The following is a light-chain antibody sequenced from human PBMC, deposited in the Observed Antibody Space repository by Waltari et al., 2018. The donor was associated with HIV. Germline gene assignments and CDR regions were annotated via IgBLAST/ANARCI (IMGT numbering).Light chain of an antibody. CDR3: QQYYSYPQA. Sequence: AIRMTQSPSSLSASTGDRVTISCRASQDIGTYLAWYQHKPGKVPELLMYSASTLQSGLPSRFNGSGSGTDFTLTIDCLQSEDFATYYCQQYYSYPQAFGQGTKLEIK. J-gene: IGKJ2*01. CDR1: QDIGTY. V-gene: IGKV1-8*01. CDR2: SAS.